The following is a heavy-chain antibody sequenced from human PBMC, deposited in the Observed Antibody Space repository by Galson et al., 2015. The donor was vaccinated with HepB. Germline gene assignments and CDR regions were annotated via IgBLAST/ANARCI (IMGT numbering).Heavy chain of an antibody. CDR2: IYYSGGT. CDR3: ARQGSGWGSNFFDY. CDR1: GGSISSSS. V-gene: IGHV4-59*08. Sequence: TLSLTCTVSGGSISSSSWNWIRQVPGKGLEWIGYIYYSGGTSYNPSLKSRVTMSGDTSKNQISLKLSSVTAADTAVYYCARQGSGWGSNFFDYWGQGTLVTVSS. J-gene: IGHJ4*02. D-gene: IGHD6-19*01.